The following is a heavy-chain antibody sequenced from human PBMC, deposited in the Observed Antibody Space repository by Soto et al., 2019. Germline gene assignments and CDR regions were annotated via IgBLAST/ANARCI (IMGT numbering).Heavy chain of an antibody. V-gene: IGHV3-30-3*01. CDR3: ARTSDTITYYFDY. Sequence: HPGGSLRLSCAASEFSFSSYAMHWIRQAPGKGLEWVAVISFDGNIIHYADSVKGRFIISRDNSKNTLYLQMHSLSGEDTAVYYCARTSDTITYYFDYWGQGTLVTVSS. J-gene: IGHJ4*02. CDR2: ISFDGNII. CDR1: EFSFSSYA.